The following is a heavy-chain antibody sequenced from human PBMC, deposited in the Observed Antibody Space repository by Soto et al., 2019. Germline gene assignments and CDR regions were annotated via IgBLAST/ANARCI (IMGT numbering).Heavy chain of an antibody. CDR3: AREVAPLIAGYNWFDP. V-gene: IGHV1-69*04. D-gene: IGHD6-13*01. CDR2: IIPILGIA. CDR1: GGTFSSYT. Sequence: GASVKVSCKASGGTFSSYTISWVRQAPGQGLEWMGRIIPILGIANYAQKFQGRVTITADKSTSTAYMELSSLRSEDTAVYYCAREVAPLIAGYNWFDPWGQGTLVTVSS. J-gene: IGHJ5*02.